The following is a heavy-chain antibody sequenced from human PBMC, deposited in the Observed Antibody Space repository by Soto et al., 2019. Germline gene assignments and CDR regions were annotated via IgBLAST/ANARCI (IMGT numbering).Heavy chain of an antibody. D-gene: IGHD2-21*02. CDR1: GYDFSSYA. J-gene: IGHJ4*02. Sequence: ASVKVSCKASGYDFSSYAMHWVRQAPGQRLEWMGWINIGSGNTEYSQNFQDRITITRDTSSSTVYMELSSLRSEDTAVYYCARLNCGGDCGYWGQGTLVTVSS. CDR3: ARLNCGGDCGY. V-gene: IGHV1-3*04. CDR2: INIGSGNT.